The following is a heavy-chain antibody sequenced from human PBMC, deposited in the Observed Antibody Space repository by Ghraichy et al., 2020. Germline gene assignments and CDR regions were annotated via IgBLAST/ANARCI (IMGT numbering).Heavy chain of an antibody. V-gene: IGHV3-23*01. CDR1: GFTFSSYA. J-gene: IGHJ4*02. CDR2: ISGSGGST. D-gene: IGHD5-12*01. Sequence: GGSLRLSCAASGFTFSSYAMSWVRQAPGKGLEWVSAISGSGGSTYYADSVKGRFTISRDNSKNTLYLQMNSLRAEDTAVYYCAKTGIPGYVEAYFDYWGQGTLVTVSS. CDR3: AKTGIPGYVEAYFDY.